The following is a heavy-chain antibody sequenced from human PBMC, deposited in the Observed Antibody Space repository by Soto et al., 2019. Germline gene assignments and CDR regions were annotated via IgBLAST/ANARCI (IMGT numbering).Heavy chain of an antibody. CDR2: INPATGAA. V-gene: IGHV1-2*02. Sequence: QLHLVQSGAVVKKPGASVTVSCSASGYPVTAYYMHWVRQAPGRGLEWMGGINPATGAAKYTQTFQGRVTMPRDTSTSTVFMELSGLKSEDTAVFYCARGGGVGVAGSAAFDMWGQGTLVTVSS. D-gene: IGHD3-3*01. CDR1: GYPVTAYY. J-gene: IGHJ3*02. CDR3: ARGGGVGVAGSAAFDM.